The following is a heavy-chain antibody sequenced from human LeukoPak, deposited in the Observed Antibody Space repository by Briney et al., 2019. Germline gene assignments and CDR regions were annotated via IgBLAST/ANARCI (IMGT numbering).Heavy chain of an antibody. D-gene: IGHD3-10*01. CDR2: IYYSGST. V-gene: IGHV4-30-4*01. J-gene: IGHJ4*02. Sequence: SQTLSLTCTVSGGSISSGDYYWSWIRQPPGKGLEWIGYIYYSGSTYYNPSLKSRVTISVATSKNQFSLKLSSVTAADTAVYYCARATYYYGSGAFDYWGQGTLVTVSS. CDR3: ARATYYYGSGAFDY. CDR1: GGSISSGDYY.